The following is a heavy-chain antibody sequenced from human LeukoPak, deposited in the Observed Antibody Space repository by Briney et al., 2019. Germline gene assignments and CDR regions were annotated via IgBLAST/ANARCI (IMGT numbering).Heavy chain of an antibody. D-gene: IGHD2-2*01. CDR2: IYYSGST. J-gene: IGHJ5*02. V-gene: IGHV4-59*01. CDR3: AREIVVVPAATNWFDP. CDR1: GGSISSYY. Sequence: PSETLSLTCTVSGGSISSYYWSWIRQPPGKGLEWIGYIYYSGSTNYNPSLKSRVTLSVDTSKNQFSLKLSSVTAADTAVYYCAREIVVVPAATNWFDPWGQGTLVTVSS.